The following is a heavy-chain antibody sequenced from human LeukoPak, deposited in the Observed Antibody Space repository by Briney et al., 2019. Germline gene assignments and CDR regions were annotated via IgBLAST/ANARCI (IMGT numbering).Heavy chain of an antibody. Sequence: SGGSLRLSCTASGFIFGDFAMNWVRHRPGKGLEWDSGISWNSGVTDYAVSVRGRFTISRDNTKNSLFLQMNSLTVDDMALYYCVKAGGYSAHDLKNDGFDMWGQGTMVTVSS. CDR1: GFIFGDFA. V-gene: IGHV3-9*03. D-gene: IGHD5-12*01. CDR3: VKAGGYSAHDLKNDGFDM. J-gene: IGHJ3*02. CDR2: ISWNSGVT.